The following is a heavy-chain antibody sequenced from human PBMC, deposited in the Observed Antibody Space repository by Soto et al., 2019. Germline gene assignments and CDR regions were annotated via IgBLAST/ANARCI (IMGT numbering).Heavy chain of an antibody. V-gene: IGHV3-30-3*01. CDR1: GFTFSSYA. CDR3: AKEVAATPYFDY. CDR2: ISYDGSNK. Sequence: QVQLVESGGGVVQPGRSLRLSCAASGFTFSSYAMHWVRQAPGKGLEWVAVISYDGSNKYYADSVKGRFTISRDNSKNTLYLQMTSLRAEDTAVYYCAKEVAATPYFDYWGQGTLVTVSS. J-gene: IGHJ4*02. D-gene: IGHD2-15*01.